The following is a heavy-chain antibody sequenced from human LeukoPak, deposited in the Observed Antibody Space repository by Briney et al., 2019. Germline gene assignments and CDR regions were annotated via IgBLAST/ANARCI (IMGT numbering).Heavy chain of an antibody. J-gene: IGHJ4*02. CDR1: GFTFSSYA. D-gene: IGHD3-9*01. CDR3: ATHYDILTGYYSPFEY. CDR2: ISGSGGST. Sequence: GGSLRLSCAASGFTFSSYAMSWVRQAPGKVLEWVSAISGSGGSTYYADSVKGRFTISRDNSKNTLYLQMNSLRAEDTAVYYCATHYDILTGYYSPFEYWGQGTLVTVSS. V-gene: IGHV3-23*01.